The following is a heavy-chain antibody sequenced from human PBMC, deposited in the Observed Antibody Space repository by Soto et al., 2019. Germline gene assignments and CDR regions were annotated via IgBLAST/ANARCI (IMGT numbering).Heavy chain of an antibody. CDR2: FDPDDGER. CDR3: ARGGHVVVVTAALDY. D-gene: IGHD2-21*02. Sequence: ASVKGCCKLSAYTLTEFSMHWVRQAPGIGLEWMGGFDPDDGERMYAQKFQGRLTMTEDTSTDTAYMELTSLTSDDTAIYYCARGGHVVVVTAALDYWGQGTLVTVSS. V-gene: IGHV1-24*01. CDR1: AYTLTEFS. J-gene: IGHJ4*02.